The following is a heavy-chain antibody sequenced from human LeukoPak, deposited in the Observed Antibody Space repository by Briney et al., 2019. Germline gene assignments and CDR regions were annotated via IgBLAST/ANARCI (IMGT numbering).Heavy chain of an antibody. J-gene: IGHJ6*03. CDR3: ARDYYYDSSGYYYIYYMDV. CDR2: ISAYNGNT. V-gene: IGHV1-18*01. CDR1: GYTFTSYG. D-gene: IGHD3-22*01. Sequence: ASVKVSSKASGYTFTSYGISWVRQAPGQGLEWMGWISAYNGNTNYAQKLQGRVTMTTDTSTSTAYMELRSLRSDDTAVYYCARDYYYDSSGYYYIYYMDVWGKGTTVTVSS.